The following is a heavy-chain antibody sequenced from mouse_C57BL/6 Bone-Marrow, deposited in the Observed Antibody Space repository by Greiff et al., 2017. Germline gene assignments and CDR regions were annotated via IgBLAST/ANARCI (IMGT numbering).Heavy chain of an antibody. CDR3: ASGGLYCFDY. CDR1: GYAFSSSW. CDR2: IYPGSGST. Sequence: QVQLQQSGPELVKPGASVKISCKASGYAFSSSWMNWVKQRPGQGLEWIGDIYPGSGSTNYNEKFKSKATLTVDTSSSTAYMQLSSLTSEDSAVYYCASGGLYCFDYWGQGTTLTVSS. J-gene: IGHJ2*01. V-gene: IGHV1-55*01.